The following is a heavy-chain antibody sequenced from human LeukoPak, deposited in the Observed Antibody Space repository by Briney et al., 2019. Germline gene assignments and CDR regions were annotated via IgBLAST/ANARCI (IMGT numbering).Heavy chain of an antibody. J-gene: IGHJ4*02. CDR3: ARGGGLDY. CDR1: GYTFTAYY. V-gene: IGHV1-2*02. Sequence: GASVKVSCKASGYTFTAYYMHWLRQAPGQGLEWMGWINPNSGDTNYAQKFQGRVIMTRDTSITTAYMELNRLKSDDTAVFYCARGGGLDYWGRGTLVTVSS. CDR2: INPNSGDT. D-gene: IGHD3-10*01.